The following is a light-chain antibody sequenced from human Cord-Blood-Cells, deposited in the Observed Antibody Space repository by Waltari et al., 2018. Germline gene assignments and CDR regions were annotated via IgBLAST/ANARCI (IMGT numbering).Light chain of an antibody. Sequence: QSALTQPPSASGSPGQSVTISCPGTSSDVGGYNYVSWYQQHPGNAPKLMIYEVSKRPSGVPDRFSGSKSGNTASLTVSGLQAEDEADYYCSSYAGSNNEVFGGGTKLTVL. CDR1: SSDVGGYNY. CDR3: SSYAGSNNEV. V-gene: IGLV2-8*01. J-gene: IGLJ2*01. CDR2: EVS.